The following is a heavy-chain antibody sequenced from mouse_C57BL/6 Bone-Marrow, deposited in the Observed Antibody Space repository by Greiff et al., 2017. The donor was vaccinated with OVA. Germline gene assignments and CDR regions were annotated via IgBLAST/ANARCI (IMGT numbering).Heavy chain of an antibody. J-gene: IGHJ1*03. V-gene: IGHV5-4*01. CDR2: ISDGGSYT. Sequence: DVKLVESGGGLVKPGGSLKLSCAASGFTFSSYAMSWVRQTPEKRLEWVATISDGGSYTYYPDNVKGRFTISRDNAKNNLYLQMSHLKSEDTAMYYCARDRGDGWYFDVWGTGTTVTVSS. CDR1: GFTFSSYA. D-gene: IGHD2-3*01. CDR3: ARDRGDGWYFDV.